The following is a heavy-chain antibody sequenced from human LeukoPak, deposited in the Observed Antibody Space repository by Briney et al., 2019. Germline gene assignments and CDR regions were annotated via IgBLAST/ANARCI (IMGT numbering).Heavy chain of an antibody. CDR3: ARPVFCSGGTCEGYWFDP. CDR1: GSSISSSSYY. D-gene: IGHD2-15*01. J-gene: IGHJ5*02. CDR2: IHYSGST. Sequence: SETLSLTCTVSGSSISSSSYYWGWSRQPPGKGLEWIGSIHYSGSTNYNPSLKSRVTISVDTSKNQFSLKLSSVTAADTAVYYCARPVFCSGGTCEGYWFDPWGQGTLITVSS. V-gene: IGHV4-39*07.